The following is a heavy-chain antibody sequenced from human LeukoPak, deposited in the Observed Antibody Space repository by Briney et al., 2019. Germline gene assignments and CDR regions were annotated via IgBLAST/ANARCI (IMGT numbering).Heavy chain of an antibody. CDR2: IIGSAVNT. D-gene: IGHD3-10*01. CDR1: GLTVSSYG. Sequence: GGSLRLSCGASGLTVSSYGMSWVRQTPGKGLEWVSTIIGSAVNTYYADSVKGRFTISRDDSKNTVYLQMNSLRAEDTAVYSCAKYTSGTSYRGLDQWGQGTLVTVSS. J-gene: IGHJ4*02. V-gene: IGHV3-23*01. CDR3: AKYTSGTSYRGLDQ.